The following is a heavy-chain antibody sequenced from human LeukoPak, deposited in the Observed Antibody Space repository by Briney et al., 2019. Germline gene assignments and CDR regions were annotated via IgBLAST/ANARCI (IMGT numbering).Heavy chain of an antibody. CDR3: ARMYYYDRSGYL. CDR1: GFTFSSYW. D-gene: IGHD3-22*01. Sequence: QPGGSLRLSCAASGFTFSSYWIHWVRQAPGKGLEWVSYISSSGSTIYYADSVKGRFTISRDNAKNSLYLQMNSLRAEDTAVYYCARMYYYDRSGYLWGQGTLVTVSS. CDR2: ISSSGSTI. V-gene: IGHV3-48*04. J-gene: IGHJ4*02.